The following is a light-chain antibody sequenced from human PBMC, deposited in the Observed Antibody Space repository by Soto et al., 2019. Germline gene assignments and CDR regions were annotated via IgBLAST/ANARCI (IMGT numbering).Light chain of an antibody. CDR3: QQYGSSPWT. CDR2: GAS. J-gene: IGKJ1*01. CDR1: QSVTRNY. V-gene: IGKV3-20*01. Sequence: EVALSQSPGTLSLSPGERATLSCRASQSVTRNYLAWYQQKPGQAPRLLMYGASTRATGIADRFSGSGSGTDFTLTISRLEPEDFAVYYCQQYGSSPWTFAQGTKVDIK.